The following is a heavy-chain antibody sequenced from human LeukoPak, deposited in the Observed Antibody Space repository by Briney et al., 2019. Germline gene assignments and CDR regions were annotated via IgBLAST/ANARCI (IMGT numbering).Heavy chain of an antibody. J-gene: IGHJ4*02. D-gene: IGHD3-22*01. Sequence: GGSLRLSCAASGFTFSSYAMSWVRQAPGKGLEWVSAISGSGGSTYYADSVKGRFTISRDNSKNTLYLQMNSLRAEDTAVYYCAKDPGRYYYDSSGYSYWGQGTLVTVSS. V-gene: IGHV3-23*01. CDR1: GFTFSSYA. CDR3: AKDPGRYYYDSSGYSY. CDR2: ISGSGGST.